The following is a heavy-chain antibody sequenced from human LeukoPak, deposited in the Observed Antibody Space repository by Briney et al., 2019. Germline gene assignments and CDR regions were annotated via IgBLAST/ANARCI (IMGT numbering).Heavy chain of an antibody. CDR1: GYTFTGYY. CDR3: ARDFPTYCGGDCYAFDI. CDR2: INPNSGGT. D-gene: IGHD2-21*02. Sequence: ASVKVSCKASGYTFTGYYMHWVRQAPGQGLEWMGWINPNSGGTNYAQKFQGRVTMTRDTSISTAYMELSRLRSDDTAVYYCARDFPTYCGGDCYAFDIWGQGTMVTVSS. J-gene: IGHJ3*02. V-gene: IGHV1-2*02.